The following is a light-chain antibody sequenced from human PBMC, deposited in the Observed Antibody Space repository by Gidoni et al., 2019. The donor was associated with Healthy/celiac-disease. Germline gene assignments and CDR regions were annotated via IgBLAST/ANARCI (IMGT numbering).Light chain of an antibody. Sequence: EVVLTQAPGTLSLSPGERATLACRASHSVSSSYLAWYQQKPGQAPRLLIYGASSRATGIPDRFTCSWSGTDFTLTISSLEPEDFAVYFCQQYGSSPLTFGGGTKVEI. V-gene: IGKV3-20*01. CDR3: QQYGSSPLT. CDR1: HSVSSSY. CDR2: GAS. J-gene: IGKJ4*01.